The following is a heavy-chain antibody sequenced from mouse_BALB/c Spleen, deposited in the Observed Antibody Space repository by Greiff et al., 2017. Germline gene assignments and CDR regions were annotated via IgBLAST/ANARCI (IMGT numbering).Heavy chain of an antibody. J-gene: IGHJ4*01. CDR2: IWGGGST. CDR1: GFSLTDYG. D-gene: IGHD2-4*01. Sequence: VKLMESGPGLVAPSQSLSITCTVSGFSLTDYGVSWIRQPPGKGLEWLGVIWGGGSTYYNSALKSRLSISKDNSKSQVFLKMNSLQTDDTAMYYCAKSRDYDQGYAMDYWGQGTSVTVSS. V-gene: IGHV2-6-5*01. CDR3: AKSRDYDQGYAMDY.